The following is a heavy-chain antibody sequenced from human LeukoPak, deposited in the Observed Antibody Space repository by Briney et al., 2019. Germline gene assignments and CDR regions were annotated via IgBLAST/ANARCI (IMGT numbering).Heavy chain of an antibody. J-gene: IGHJ4*02. CDR2: ISYDGSNK. CDR3: AREILAPGKTHDY. CDR1: GFTFSSYA. Sequence: PGGSLRLSCAASGFTFSSYAMHWVRQAPGKGLEWGAVISYDGSNKYYADSVKGRFTISRDNSKNTLYLQMNSLRAEDTAVYYCAREILAPGKTHDYWGQGTLVTVSS. V-gene: IGHV3-30*04.